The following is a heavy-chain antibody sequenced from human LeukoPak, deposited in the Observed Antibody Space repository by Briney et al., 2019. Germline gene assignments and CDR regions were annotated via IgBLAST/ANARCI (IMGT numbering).Heavy chain of an antibody. Sequence: PGRSLRLSCAASGFTFSSYGMHWVRQAPGKGLEWVAVIWYDGSNKYYADSVKGLFTISRDNSKNTLYLQMNSLRAEDTAVYYCAREGAPSYYFDYWGQGTLVTVSS. D-gene: IGHD3-10*01. CDR1: GFTFSSYG. J-gene: IGHJ4*02. V-gene: IGHV3-33*01. CDR3: AREGAPSYYFDY. CDR2: IWYDGSNK.